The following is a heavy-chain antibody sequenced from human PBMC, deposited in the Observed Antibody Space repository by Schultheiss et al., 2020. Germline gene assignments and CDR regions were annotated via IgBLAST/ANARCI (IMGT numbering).Heavy chain of an antibody. Sequence: SETLSLTCAVSGYSISSGYYWGWMRQSPGKGLEWIGYIYYSGSTNYNPSLKSRVTISVDTSKNQFSLKLSAVTAADTAVYYCARGVYCGLDCYFGSSYYYYMDVWGKGTTVTVSS. V-gene: IGHV4-38-2*01. CDR1: GYSISSGYY. J-gene: IGHJ6*03. D-gene: IGHD2-21*02. CDR3: ARGVYCGLDCYFGSSYYYYMDV. CDR2: IYYSGST.